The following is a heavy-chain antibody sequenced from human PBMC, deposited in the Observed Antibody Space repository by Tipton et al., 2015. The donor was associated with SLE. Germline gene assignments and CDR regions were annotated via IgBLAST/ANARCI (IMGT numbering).Heavy chain of an antibody. V-gene: IGHV3-33*06. Sequence: SLRLSCAASGFLFSNYGMHWVRQAPGKGLEWVAVIWYDGSNEYYSDSVKGRFTISRDNSKNTLFLQIKSLRADDTAVYYCAKESERGFCRGGSCSLDYWGQGTLVTVSS. CDR3: AKESERGFCRGGSCSLDY. J-gene: IGHJ4*02. CDR1: GFLFSNYG. D-gene: IGHD2-15*01. CDR2: IWYDGSNE.